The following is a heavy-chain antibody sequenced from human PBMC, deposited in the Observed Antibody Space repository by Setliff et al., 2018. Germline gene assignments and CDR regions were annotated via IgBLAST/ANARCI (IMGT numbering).Heavy chain of an antibody. J-gene: IGHJ6*03. CDR1: GFTFSSSG. CDR2: IRNDGSSQ. D-gene: IGHD3-3*01. V-gene: IGHV3-30*02. Sequence: GGSLRLSCAASGFSAASGFTFSSSGMHWVRQAPGKGFEWGTFIRNDGSSQYYADSVKGRFTVSRDNSRNSLFLHMNSLRAEDTAVYYCALPFGVVNYYYYMDVWGKGTTVTVSS. CDR3: ALPFGVVNYYYYMDV.